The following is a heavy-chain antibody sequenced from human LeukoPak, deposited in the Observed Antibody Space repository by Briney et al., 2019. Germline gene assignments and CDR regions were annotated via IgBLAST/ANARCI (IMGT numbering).Heavy chain of an antibody. CDR2: IHSSGRA. V-gene: IGHV4-59*12. CDR3: ARDTYDYGSGFIDYFDS. Sequence: SETLSLTCTVSGGPINNYYWCWVRRSPGKGLEWIGYIHSSGRANCKPSLKSRVTIGVATSTNKIYLNLRSVTAADTAVYYCARDTYDYGSGFIDYFDSWGRGILVTVSS. CDR1: GGPINNYY. D-gene: IGHD3-22*01. J-gene: IGHJ4*02.